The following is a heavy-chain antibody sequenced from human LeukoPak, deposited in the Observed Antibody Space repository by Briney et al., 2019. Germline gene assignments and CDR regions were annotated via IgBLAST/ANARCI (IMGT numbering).Heavy chain of an antibody. CDR2: TYYRSKWYN. CDR3: ARIRDDYNYYFVC. D-gene: IGHD5-24*01. CDR1: GDSVSSNSAA. V-gene: IGHV6-1*01. Sequence: SQTLSLTCVISGDSVSSNSAAWSWIRQSPSRGLEWLGRTYYRSKWYNDYAVSLKSRITINPDTSKNQFSLHLNSVTPEDTAVYYCARIRDDYNYYFVCWGQGTLVTVSS. J-gene: IGHJ4*02.